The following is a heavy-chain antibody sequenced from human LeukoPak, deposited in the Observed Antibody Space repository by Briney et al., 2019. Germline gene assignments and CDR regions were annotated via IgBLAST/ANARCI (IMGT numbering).Heavy chain of an antibody. CDR2: VWDDGSSQ. CDR1: GFTFSSYG. V-gene: IGHV3-33*06. Sequence: GGSLSLSCAASGFTFSSYGMHWVRQAPGKGLEWVAVVWDDGSSQNYADSVKGRFTISRDNSKNLVFLQMNSLRAEDTAVYYCAKDQWNPDFWGQGRLVSVSS. CDR3: AKDQWNPDF. D-gene: IGHD6-19*01. J-gene: IGHJ4*02.